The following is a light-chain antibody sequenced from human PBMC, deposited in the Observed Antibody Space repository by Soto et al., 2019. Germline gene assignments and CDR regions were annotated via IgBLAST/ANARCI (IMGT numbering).Light chain of an antibody. CDR2: DTN. CDR3: AAWDGSLNERG. J-gene: IGLJ3*02. Sequence: QSVLTQPPSASGTPGQRVTISCSGSSSNIGSNTVSWYQQVPGTAPKFLIYDTNQRPSGVPDRFSGSKSGPSASLAISGLRSEDEADYYCAAWDGSLNERGFGGGTKLTVL. CDR1: SSNIGSNT. V-gene: IGLV1-44*01.